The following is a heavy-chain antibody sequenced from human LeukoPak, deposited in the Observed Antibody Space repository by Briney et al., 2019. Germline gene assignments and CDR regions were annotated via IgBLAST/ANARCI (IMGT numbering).Heavy chain of an antibody. Sequence: ASVKVSCKASGYTFTSYGISWVRQAPGQGLEWMGWISAYSGNTNYAQKLQGRVTMTTDTSTSTAYMELRSLRSDDTAVYYCARDSYSSSWNPGKIDYWGQGTLVTVSS. CDR2: ISAYSGNT. J-gene: IGHJ4*02. V-gene: IGHV1-18*01. CDR1: GYTFTSYG. CDR3: ARDSYSSSWNPGKIDY. D-gene: IGHD6-13*01.